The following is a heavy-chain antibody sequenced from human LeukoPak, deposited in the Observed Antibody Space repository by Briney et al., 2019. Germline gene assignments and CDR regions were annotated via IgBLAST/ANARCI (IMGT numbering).Heavy chain of an antibody. J-gene: IGHJ4*02. CDR2: INHSGST. D-gene: IGHD4-23*01. V-gene: IGHV4-34*01. Sequence: GSLRLSCAASGFTFSSYSMNWVRQAPGKGLEWIGEINHSGSTNYNPSLKSRVTISVDTSKNQFSLKLSSVTAADTAVYYCARGRLRWRYFDYWGQGTLVTVSS. CDR3: ARGRLRWRYFDY. CDR1: GFTFSSYS.